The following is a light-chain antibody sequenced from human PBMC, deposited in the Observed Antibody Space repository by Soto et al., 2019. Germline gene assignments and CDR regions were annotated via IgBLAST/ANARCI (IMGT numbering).Light chain of an antibody. J-gene: IGLJ2*01. CDR2: EVT. CDR3: SSFTSSSTVV. Sequence: QSALTQPAFVSGSPGQSITISCTGTSSDVGIYKYVSWYQQHPGKAPNLMIYEVTNRPSGVSDRFSGSKSGNTASLTISGLQAEDEADYYCSSFTSSSTVVFGGGTKLTVL. CDR1: SSDVGIYKY. V-gene: IGLV2-14*01.